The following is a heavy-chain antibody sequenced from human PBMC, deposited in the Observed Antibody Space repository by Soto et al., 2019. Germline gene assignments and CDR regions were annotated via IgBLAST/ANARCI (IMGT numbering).Heavy chain of an antibody. D-gene: IGHD2-8*01. J-gene: IGHJ4*02. CDR3: ARLLSNSARDY. CDR2: IKPDGSDK. Sequence: EVQLVESGGDLVQPGGSLRLSCAASGFTFSSYSMSWVRQAPGEGLQWVASIKPDGSDKYYMDSVKGRFAIFRDNAKNSLYLQMNCLRAEDTALYYCARLLSNSARDYWGQGALVTVSS. V-gene: IGHV3-7*03. CDR1: GFTFSSYS.